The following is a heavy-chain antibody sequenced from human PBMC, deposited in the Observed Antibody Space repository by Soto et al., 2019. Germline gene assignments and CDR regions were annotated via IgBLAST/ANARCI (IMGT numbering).Heavy chain of an antibody. CDR1: GGSISSGGYY. D-gene: IGHD5-18*01. CDR2: IYYSGST. CDR3: ARESTAMVTTTFDY. Sequence: SETLSLTCTVSGGSISSGGYYWSWIRQHPGKGLEWIGYIYYSGSTYYNPSLKSRVTISVDTSKNQFSLKLSSVTAADTAVYYCARESTAMVTTTFDYWGQGTLVTVSS. J-gene: IGHJ4*02. V-gene: IGHV4-31*03.